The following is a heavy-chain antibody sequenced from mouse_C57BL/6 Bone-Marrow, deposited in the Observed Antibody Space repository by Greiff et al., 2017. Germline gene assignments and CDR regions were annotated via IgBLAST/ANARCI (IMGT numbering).Heavy chain of an antibody. J-gene: IGHJ1*03. CDR3: ARSYYSNYWDFDV. D-gene: IGHD2-5*01. V-gene: IGHV1-55*01. Sequence: QVHVKQPGAELVKPGASVKMSCKASGYTFTSYWITWVKQRPGQGLEWTGDIYPGSGSTNYNEKFKSKATLTVDTSSSTAYLQLSSLTSEDSAVYYCARSYYSNYWDFDVWGTGTTVTVSS. CDR2: IYPGSGST. CDR1: GYTFTSYW.